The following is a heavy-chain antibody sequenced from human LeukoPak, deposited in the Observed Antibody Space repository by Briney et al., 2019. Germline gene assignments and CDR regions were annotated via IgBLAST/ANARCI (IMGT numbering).Heavy chain of an antibody. J-gene: IGHJ3*02. CDR2: IYYSGNT. CDR3: ARSRRLYYYDSSGYLGPAFDI. D-gene: IGHD3-22*01. CDR1: GGSISSYY. V-gene: IGHV4-59*12. Sequence: SETLSLTCTVSGGSISSYYWSWIRQPPGKGLEWIGYIYYSGNTNYNPSLKSRVTISVDTSKNQFSLKLSSVTAADTAVYYCARSRRLYYYDSSGYLGPAFDIWGQGTMVTVSS.